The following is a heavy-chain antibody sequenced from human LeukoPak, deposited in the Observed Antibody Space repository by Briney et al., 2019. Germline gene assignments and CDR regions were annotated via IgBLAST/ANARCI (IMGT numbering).Heavy chain of an antibody. J-gene: IGHJ6*03. CDR3: AKSWSGYYHYYMDV. CDR2: IRNDGTNK. V-gene: IGHV3-30*02. D-gene: IGHD3-3*01. CDR1: GFTFSTYA. Sequence: GGSLRLSCATSGFTFSTYAMHWVRQAPGKGLEWVASIRNDGTNKNYVDSVKGRFTISRDNSKNTLFLQMDSLRPEDTAIYYCAKSWSGYYHYYMDVWGKGTTVTVSS.